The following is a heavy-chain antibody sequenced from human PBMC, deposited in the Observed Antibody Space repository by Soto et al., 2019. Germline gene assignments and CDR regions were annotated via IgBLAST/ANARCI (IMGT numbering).Heavy chain of an antibody. Sequence: EVQLVESGGGLVKPGGSLTLSCTASGFTFSTYNMNWVRQAPGKGLEWVSSINSPSSYIYYADSVKGRFTISRDNAKNSLLLQMSSLRAEDSAVYYCARMGGSDDYYYYYGMDVWGKGTAVTVSS. CDR3: ARMGGSDDYYYYYGMDV. CDR2: INSPSSYI. J-gene: IGHJ6*04. CDR1: GFTFSTYN. D-gene: IGHD1-26*01. V-gene: IGHV3-21*01.